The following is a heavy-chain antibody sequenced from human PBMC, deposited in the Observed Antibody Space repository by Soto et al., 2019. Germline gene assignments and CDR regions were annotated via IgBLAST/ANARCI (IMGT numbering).Heavy chain of an antibody. V-gene: IGHV3-23*01. Sequence: GGSLRLSCAGSGFSFDNYAMSWVRQAPGKGLEWVSGISGSGASIDYADSVKGRFTISRDNSKNALYLQMNRMRAEDTAHYYCAKDRMLGWGTYSSFPFWGQETQVTVSS. CDR3: AKDRMLGWGTYSSFPF. CDR1: GFSFDNYA. J-gene: IGHJ4*02. D-gene: IGHD3-16*01. CDR2: ISGSGASI.